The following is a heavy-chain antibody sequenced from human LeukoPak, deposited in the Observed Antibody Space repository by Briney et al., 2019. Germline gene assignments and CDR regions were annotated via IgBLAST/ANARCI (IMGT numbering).Heavy chain of an antibody. CDR1: GGSFSGYY. V-gene: IGHV4-34*01. D-gene: IGHD3-3*01. J-gene: IGHJ4*02. CDR3: ARAPIRFLEWLSAGYFDY. CDR2: INHSGST. Sequence: PSETLSLTCAVYGGSFSGYYWSWIRQPPGKGLEWIGEINHSGSTNYNPSLKSRVTTSVDTSKNQFSLKLSSVTAADTAVYYCARAPIRFLEWLSAGYFDYWGQGTLVTVSS.